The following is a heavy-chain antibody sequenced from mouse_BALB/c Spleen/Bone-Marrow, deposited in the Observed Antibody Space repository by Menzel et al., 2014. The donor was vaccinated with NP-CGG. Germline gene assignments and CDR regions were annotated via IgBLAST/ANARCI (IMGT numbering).Heavy chain of an antibody. CDR1: GYSITSAYA. J-gene: IGHJ2*01. V-gene: IGHV3-2*02. D-gene: IGHD3-1*01. Sequence: VQLQQSGPGLMKPSQSLSLTCTVTGYSITSAYAWNWIRQFPGDKPEWMGYITSSGHTSYNPSLKSQISIARDTAKNQFFLQLNSVTTEDTATYCCARSGNFFDYWGQGTTLTVSS. CDR3: ARSGNFFDY. CDR2: ITSSGHT.